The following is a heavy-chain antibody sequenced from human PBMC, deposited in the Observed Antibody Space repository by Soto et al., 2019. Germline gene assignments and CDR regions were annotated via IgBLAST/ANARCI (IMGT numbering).Heavy chain of an antibody. D-gene: IGHD6-13*01. CDR2: IYYTGST. CDR1: GGSMSRGGQS. V-gene: IGHV4-30-2*01. J-gene: IGHJ4*02. CDR3: ARGRGSSWFLTFDY. Sequence: SETLSLTCAVSGGSMSRGGQSWSWIRQPPGKGLEWLGFIYYTGSTYYNPSLKSRVTISVDTSKNQFSLKLSSVTAADTAVYYCARGRGSSWFLTFDYWGQGTLVTVSS.